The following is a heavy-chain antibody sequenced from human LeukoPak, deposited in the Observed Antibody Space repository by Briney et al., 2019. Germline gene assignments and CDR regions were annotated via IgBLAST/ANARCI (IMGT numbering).Heavy chain of an antibody. CDR1: GYTFTNFG. D-gene: IGHD3-9*01. CDR3: ATRSILRYFDWSYYFDY. CDR2: ISAYNGNT. V-gene: IGHV1-18*01. J-gene: IGHJ4*02. Sequence: GASVKVSCKASGYTFTNFGISWVRQAPGQGLEWMGWISAYNGNTNYAQRLQGRVTMTEDTSTDTAYMELSSLRSEDTAVYYCATRSILRYFDWSYYFDYWGQGTLVTVSS.